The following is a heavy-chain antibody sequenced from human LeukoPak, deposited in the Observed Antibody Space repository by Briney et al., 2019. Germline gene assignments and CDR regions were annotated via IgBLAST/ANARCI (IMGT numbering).Heavy chain of an antibody. CDR2: ISPDNGNT. D-gene: IGHD4-11*01. CDR1: GYTFTTYG. J-gene: IGHJ4*02. CDR3: ARLMGYSDYPFDY. V-gene: IGHV1-18*01. Sequence: GASVKVSCKASGYTFTTYGISWVRQAPGQGLKWMGWISPDNGNTIYAQKVQGRVTMTTDTSTSTAYMELGGLRSDDTALYYCARLMGYSDYPFDYWGQGTLVTVSS.